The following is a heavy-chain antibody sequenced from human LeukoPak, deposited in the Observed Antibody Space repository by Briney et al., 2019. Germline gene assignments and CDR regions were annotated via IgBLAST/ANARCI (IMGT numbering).Heavy chain of an antibody. V-gene: IGHV3-23*01. CDR2: ISGSGGST. Sequence: GGSLRLSCAASGFTFSSYAMSWVRQAPRKGLEWVSAISGSGGSTYYADSVKGRFTISRDNSKNTPYLQMNSLRAEDTAVYYCAKDRTVCGSDYWGQGTLVTVSS. CDR1: GFTFSSYA. J-gene: IGHJ4*02. CDR3: AKDRTVCGSDY. D-gene: IGHD1-26*01.